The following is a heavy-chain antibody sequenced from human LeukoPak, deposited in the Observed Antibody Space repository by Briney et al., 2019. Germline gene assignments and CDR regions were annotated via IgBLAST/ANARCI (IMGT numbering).Heavy chain of an antibody. CDR2: INSDGSST. CDR3: ARIATMIKDY. CDR1: GFTFSSYS. D-gene: IGHD3-22*01. V-gene: IGHV3-74*01. J-gene: IGHJ4*02. Sequence: PGGSLRLSCAASGFTFSSYSMNWVRQAPGKGLVWVSRINSDGSSTSYADPVKGRFTISRDNAKNTLYLQMNSLRAEDTAVYYCARIATMIKDYWGQGTLVTVSS.